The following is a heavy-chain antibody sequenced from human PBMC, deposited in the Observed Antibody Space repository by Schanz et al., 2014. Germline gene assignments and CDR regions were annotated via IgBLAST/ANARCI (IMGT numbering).Heavy chain of an antibody. Sequence: EVQLVESGGGLVQPGGSLRLSCAASTFTFSSYWMHWVRQAPGKGLVWVSRIDRDGSRTNYADSVKGRFTISRDNARSTVYLQMNSLGFEDMAVYYCARGGYSYGSGYYAMDVWGQGTVVTVSS. CDR1: TFTFSSYW. J-gene: IGHJ6*02. D-gene: IGHD5-18*01. CDR2: IDRDGSRT. V-gene: IGHV3-74*01. CDR3: ARGGYSYGSGYYAMDV.